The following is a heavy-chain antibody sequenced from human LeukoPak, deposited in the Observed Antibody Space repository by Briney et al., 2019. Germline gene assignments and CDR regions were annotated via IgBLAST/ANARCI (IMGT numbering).Heavy chain of an antibody. Sequence: GGSLRLSCVVSGFTINNYGMTWVRQAPGRGLQWVSSISVNGDATGYADSVKGRFTISRDNSKNTLYLQMNSLRVDDTTVYYCAKDIRPNDKWGRGTLVIVSS. CDR1: GFTINNYG. CDR3: AKDIRPNDK. J-gene: IGHJ4*02. CDR2: ISVNGDAT. V-gene: IGHV3-23*01.